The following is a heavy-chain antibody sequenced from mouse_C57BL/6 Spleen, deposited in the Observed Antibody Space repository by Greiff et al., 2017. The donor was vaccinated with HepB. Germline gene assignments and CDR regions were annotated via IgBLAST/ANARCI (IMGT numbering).Heavy chain of an antibody. V-gene: IGHV1-15*01. D-gene: IGHD2-2*01. Sequence: QVQLQQSGAELVRPGASVTLSCKASGYTFTDYEMHWVKQTPVHGLEWIGAIDPETGGTAYNQKFKGKAILTADKSSSTAYMELRSLTSEDSAVYYCTREEWLQRLTRAMDYWGQGTSVTVSS. CDR1: GYTFTDYE. CDR2: IDPETGGT. J-gene: IGHJ4*01. CDR3: TREEWLQRLTRAMDY.